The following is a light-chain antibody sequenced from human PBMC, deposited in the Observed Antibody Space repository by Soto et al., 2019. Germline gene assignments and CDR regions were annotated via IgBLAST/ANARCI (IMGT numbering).Light chain of an antibody. CDR2: GPA. J-gene: IGKJ3*01. Sequence: IVLTQSPGTLSLSPGEKATLSCRASQSIPSNYLAWYQQKPGQTPRLLIYGPAGRATGIPDRFSGSGSGTDFTLIISRLEPEDFAVYYCQQFRRSPYTFGPGTKLDF. CDR3: QQFRRSPYT. CDR1: QSIPSNY. V-gene: IGKV3-20*01.